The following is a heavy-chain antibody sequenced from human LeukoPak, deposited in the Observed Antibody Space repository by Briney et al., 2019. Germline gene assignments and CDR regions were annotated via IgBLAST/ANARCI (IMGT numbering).Heavy chain of an antibody. D-gene: IGHD2-2*01. CDR2: IYPGDSDT. Sequence: GESLKISCKGSGYSFTSYWIGWVRQMPGKGLEWMGIIYPGDSDTRYSPSFQGQVTISADKSIGTAYLQWSSLKASDTAMYYCARHGLYCSSTSCSFDYWGQGTLVTVSS. CDR3: ARHGLYCSSTSCSFDY. J-gene: IGHJ4*02. V-gene: IGHV5-51*01. CDR1: GYSFTSYW.